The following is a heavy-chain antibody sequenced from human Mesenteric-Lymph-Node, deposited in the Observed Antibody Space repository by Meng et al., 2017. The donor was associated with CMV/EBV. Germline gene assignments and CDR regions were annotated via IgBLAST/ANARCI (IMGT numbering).Heavy chain of an antibody. J-gene: IGHJ4*02. V-gene: IGHV3-48*04. CDR3: AREGYCSSTSCYTMGFDY. CDR1: GFTFSSYS. Sequence: GESLKISCAASGFTFSSYSMNWVRQAPGKGLDWVSHISRTGSTIKYADSVKGRFTISRDNAKNTLYLQMNSLRAEDTAVYYCAREGYCSSTSCYTMGFDYWGQGTLVTVSS. D-gene: IGHD2-2*02. CDR2: ISRTGSTI.